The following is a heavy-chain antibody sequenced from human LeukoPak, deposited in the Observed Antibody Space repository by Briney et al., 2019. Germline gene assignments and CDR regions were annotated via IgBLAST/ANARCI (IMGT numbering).Heavy chain of an antibody. J-gene: IGHJ5*02. CDR1: GYTFTSYG. CDR2: ISAYNGNT. V-gene: IGHV1-18*01. D-gene: IGHD2-15*01. Sequence: ASVKVSCKASGYTFTSYGISWVRQAPGQGLEWMGWISAYNGNTNYAQKLQGRVTMTTDTSTSTAYMELRSLRSDDTAVYYCARGVVMVAATRYGYNWFDPWGQGTLVTVSS. CDR3: ARGVVMVAATRYGYNWFDP.